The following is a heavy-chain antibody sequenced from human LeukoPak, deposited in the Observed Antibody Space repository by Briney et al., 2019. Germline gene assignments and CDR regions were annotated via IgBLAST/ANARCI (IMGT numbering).Heavy chain of an antibody. CDR2: IYYSGST. CDR3: ARVIAAAKDYWFDP. CDR1: GGPISSYY. D-gene: IGHD6-13*01. V-gene: IGHV4-59*01. Sequence: SETLSLTCTVSGGPISSYYWSWIRQPPGKGLEWIGYIYYSGSTNYNPSLKSRVTISVDTSKNQFSLKLSSVTAADTAVYYCARVIAAAKDYWFDPWGQGTLVTVSS. J-gene: IGHJ5*02.